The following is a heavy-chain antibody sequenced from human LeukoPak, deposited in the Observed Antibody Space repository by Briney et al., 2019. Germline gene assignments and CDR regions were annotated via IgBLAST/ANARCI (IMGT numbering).Heavy chain of an antibody. Sequence: GGSLRLSCAASGFTFSSYGMHWVRQAPGKGLEWGAIIWYDGSNKYYADSVKGRFTISRDNSKNTLYLQMNSLRAEDTAVYYCAKVEYCSGGSCYSTGMDSWGQGTLVTVSS. CDR1: GFTFSSYG. J-gene: IGHJ4*02. V-gene: IGHV3-33*03. CDR2: IWYDGSNK. D-gene: IGHD2-15*01. CDR3: AKVEYCSGGSCYSTGMDS.